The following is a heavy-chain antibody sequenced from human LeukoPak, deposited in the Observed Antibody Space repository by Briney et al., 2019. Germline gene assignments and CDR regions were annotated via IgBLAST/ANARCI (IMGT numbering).Heavy chain of an antibody. Sequence: PGGSLRLSCAASGFTFSSYAMSWVRQAPGKGLEWVSAISGNGGSTYYADSVKGRFTISRDNSKNTLYLQMNSLRAEDTAVYYCAKVFPLAAAGTDRWFDPWGQGTLVTVSS. V-gene: IGHV3-23*01. D-gene: IGHD6-13*01. CDR1: GFTFSSYA. CDR3: AKVFPLAAAGTDRWFDP. J-gene: IGHJ5*02. CDR2: ISGNGGST.